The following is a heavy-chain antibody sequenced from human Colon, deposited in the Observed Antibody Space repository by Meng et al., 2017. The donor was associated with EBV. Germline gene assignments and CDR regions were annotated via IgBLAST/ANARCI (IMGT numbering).Heavy chain of an antibody. V-gene: IGHV4-39*01. CDR2: MHYSGST. Sequence: APGPGPWLPSEAPSLTVRASSRAFSRIRCYWGWNRQPPGKGLEWMGSMHYSGSTYHNPSPKSRATISLDTSKNQFSLKLTSVTAADKAVYYCARHITPRGSEVINELLFDYWGPGILVTVSS. CDR1: SRAFSRIRCY. J-gene: IGHJ4*02. CDR3: ARHITPRGSEVINELLFDY. D-gene: IGHD3-22*01.